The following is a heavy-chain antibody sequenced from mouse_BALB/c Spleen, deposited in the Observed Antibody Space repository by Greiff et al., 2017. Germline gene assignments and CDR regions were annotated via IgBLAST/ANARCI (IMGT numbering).Heavy chain of an antibody. J-gene: IGHJ4*01. CDR1: GFTFSDFY. Sequence: EVMLVASGGGLVQPGGSLRLSCATSGFTFSDFYMEWVRQPPGKRLEWIAASRNKANDYTTEYSASVKGRFIVSRDTSQSILYLQMNALRAEDTAIYYCARDAPYYYGSRDYAMDYWGQGTSVTVSS. CDR2: SRNKANDYTT. CDR3: ARDAPYYYGSRDYAMDY. D-gene: IGHD1-1*01. V-gene: IGHV7-1*02.